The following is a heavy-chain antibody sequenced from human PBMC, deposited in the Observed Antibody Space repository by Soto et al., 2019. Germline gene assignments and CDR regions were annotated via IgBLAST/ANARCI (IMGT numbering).Heavy chain of an antibody. J-gene: IGHJ6*02. CDR3: ARERPYDGFYYYYGMDV. D-gene: IGHD3-3*01. V-gene: IGHV1-18*04. Sequence: QVQLVQSGAEVKKPGASVKVSCKASGYTFTSYGISWVRQAPGQGLEWMGWISAYNGNTNYAQKLQGRVTMTTDTSTSTAYMELRSLRSDDTAVYYCARERPYDGFYYYYGMDVWGQGTTVTVSS. CDR1: GYTFTSYG. CDR2: ISAYNGNT.